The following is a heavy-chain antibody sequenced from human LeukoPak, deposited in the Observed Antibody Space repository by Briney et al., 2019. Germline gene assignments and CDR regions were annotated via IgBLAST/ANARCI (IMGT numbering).Heavy chain of an antibody. V-gene: IGHV1-69*01. D-gene: IGHD1-7*01. CDR3: ARGGGITGTTGSWFDP. J-gene: IGHJ5*02. CDR1: GGTFSSYA. CDR2: IIPIFGTA. Sequence: SVKVSCKASGGTFSSYAISWVRQAPGQGLEWMGGIIPIFGTADYAQKFQGRVTITADESTSTAYMELSSLRSEDTAVYYCARGGGITGTTGSWFDPWGQGTLVTVSS.